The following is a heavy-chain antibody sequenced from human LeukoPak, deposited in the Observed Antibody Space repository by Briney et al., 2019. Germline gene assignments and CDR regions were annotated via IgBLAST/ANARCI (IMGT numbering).Heavy chain of an antibody. Sequence: SVKVSCKASGGTFSSYAISWVRQAPGQGLEWMGGITPIFGTANYAQKFQGRVTITADKSTSTAYMELSSLRSEDTAVYYCARAGGYCSAGSCYSWLDYWGQGTLVTVSS. V-gene: IGHV1-69*06. CDR3: ARAGGYCSAGSCYSWLDY. J-gene: IGHJ4*02. CDR2: ITPIFGTA. D-gene: IGHD2-15*01. CDR1: GGTFSSYA.